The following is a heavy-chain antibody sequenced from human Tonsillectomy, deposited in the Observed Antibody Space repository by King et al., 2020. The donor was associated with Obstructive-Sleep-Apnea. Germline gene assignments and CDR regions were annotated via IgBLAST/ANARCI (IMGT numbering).Heavy chain of an antibody. V-gene: IGHV3-15*01. CDR3: TAERRCANVVCYANWYFAL. CDR1: GFTFSNAW. CDR2: IKSKADVGTT. D-gene: IGHD2-8*01. J-gene: IGHJ2*01. Sequence: DVQLVESGGGLVKPGGSLRLSCAASGFTFSNAWMSWVRQAPGRGLEWVGRIKSKADVGTTDYAAPVKGRFTISIDDSKNTLYLQMNSLKTADTAVYYCTAERRCANVVCYANWYFALWGHRTPVTVSA.